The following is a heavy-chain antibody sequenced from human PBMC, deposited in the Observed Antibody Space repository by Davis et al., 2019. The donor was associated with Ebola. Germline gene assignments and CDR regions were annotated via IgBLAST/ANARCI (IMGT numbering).Heavy chain of an antibody. CDR3: ASASSGYGWV. V-gene: IGHV1-18*01. J-gene: IGHJ4*02. CDR2: ISAYNGNS. CDR1: GYTFTNYG. Sequence: ASVKVSCKASGYTFTNYGITWVRQAPGQGLEWMGLISAYNGNSNYAQKLQGRVTMTTDTSTSTASMELRSLRSDDTAVYYCASASSGYGWVWGQGTLVTVSS. D-gene: IGHD5-12*01.